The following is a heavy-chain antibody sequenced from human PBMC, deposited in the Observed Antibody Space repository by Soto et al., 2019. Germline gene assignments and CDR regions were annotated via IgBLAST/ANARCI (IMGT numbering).Heavy chain of an antibody. D-gene: IGHD1-26*01. CDR2: IYPGDSDT. CDR1: GCSFASHW. V-gene: IGHV5-51*01. J-gene: IGHJ4*02. Sequence: SLKISCKGSGCSFASHWVAWVRQMPEKGLEWIGTIYPGDSDTKYSPAFRGQVTISADTSVSTAYLQWRSLEATDSAIYYCARYSGSYWHYLDFWGQGPLVTVSS. CDR3: ARYSGSYWHYLDF.